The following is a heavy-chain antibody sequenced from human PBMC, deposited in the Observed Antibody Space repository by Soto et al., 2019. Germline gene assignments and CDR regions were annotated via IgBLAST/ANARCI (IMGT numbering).Heavy chain of an antibody. Sequence: ASVKVSCKASGYTFTSYGISWVRQAPGQGLEWMGWISAYNGNTNYAQKLQGRVTMTTDTSTSTAYMELRSLRSDDTAVYYCARFMVRGVISYYYGMDVWGQGTTVTVSS. CDR3: ARFMVRGVISYYYGMDV. J-gene: IGHJ6*02. V-gene: IGHV1-18*01. CDR1: GYTFTSYG. D-gene: IGHD3-10*01. CDR2: ISAYNGNT.